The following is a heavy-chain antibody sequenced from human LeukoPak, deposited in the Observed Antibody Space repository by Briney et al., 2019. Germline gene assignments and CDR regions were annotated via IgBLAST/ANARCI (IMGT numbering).Heavy chain of an antibody. CDR3: AALTYYYDSSGYSFDP. V-gene: IGHV1-69*04. CDR2: IIPILGIA. CDR1: GGTFSSYA. J-gene: IGHJ5*02. Sequence: SVKVSCKASGGTFSSYAISWVRQAPGQGLEWMGRIIPILGIANYAQKFQGRVTITADKSTSTAYMELSSLRSEDTAVYYCAALTYYYDSSGYSFDPWGQGTLVTVSS. D-gene: IGHD3-22*01.